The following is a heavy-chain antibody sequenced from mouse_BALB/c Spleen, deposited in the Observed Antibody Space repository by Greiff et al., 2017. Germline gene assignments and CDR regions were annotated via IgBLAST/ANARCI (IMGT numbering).Heavy chain of an antibody. V-gene: IGHV5-6-5*01. CDR1: GFTFSSYA. Sequence: EVKLVESGGGLVKPGGSLKLSCAASGFTFSSYAMSWVRQTPEKRLEWVASISSGGSTYYPDSVKGRFTISRDNARNILYLQMSSLRSEDTAMYYCARGGDYYVDFDYWGQGTTLTVSS. CDR2: ISSGGST. D-gene: IGHD1-1*01. CDR3: ARGGDYYVDFDY. J-gene: IGHJ2*01.